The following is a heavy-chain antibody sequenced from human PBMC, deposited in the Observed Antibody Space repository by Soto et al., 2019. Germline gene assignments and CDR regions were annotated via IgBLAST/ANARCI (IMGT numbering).Heavy chain of an antibody. Sequence: SETLSLTCAVYGGSFSGYYWSWIRQPPGKGLEWIGEINHSGSTNYNPSLKSRVTISVDTSKNQFSLKLSSVTAADTAVYYCARGASGYYDSSGYYSPYYFDDWGQGTLVTVSS. J-gene: IGHJ4*02. CDR1: GGSFSGYY. D-gene: IGHD3-22*01. V-gene: IGHV4-34*01. CDR3: ARGASGYYDSSGYYSPYYFDD. CDR2: INHSGST.